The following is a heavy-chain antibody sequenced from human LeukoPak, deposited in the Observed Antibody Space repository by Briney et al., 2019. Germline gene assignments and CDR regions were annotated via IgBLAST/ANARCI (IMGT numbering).Heavy chain of an antibody. V-gene: IGHV3-43*02. CDR1: GLNFDDSA. CDR2: ISADGGST. CDR3: AKESGKFDY. Sequence: GGSLRLPCVASGLNFDDSALHWVRQAPGKGLEWVSLISADGGSTFSADSVKGRFSISRDNSKNSLYLQMNSLRSEDTAMYYCAKESGKFDYWGQGTLVAVSS. J-gene: IGHJ4*02.